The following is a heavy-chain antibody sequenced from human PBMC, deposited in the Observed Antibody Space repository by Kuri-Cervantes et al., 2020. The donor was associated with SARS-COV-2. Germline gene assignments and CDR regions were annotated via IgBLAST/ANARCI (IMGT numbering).Heavy chain of an antibody. CDR1: GGSVSSGSYY. V-gene: IGHV4-61*01. CDR2: IYYSGST. D-gene: IGHD6-19*01. CDR3: ARDRKYGYSSGWSRGVWYFDL. J-gene: IGHJ2*01. Sequence: SETLSLTCTVSGGSVSSGSYYWSWIRQPPGKGLEWIGYIYYSGSTNYNPSLKSRVTISVDTSKNQFSLKLSSVTAADTAVYYCARDRKYGYSSGWSRGVWYFDLWGRGTLVTVSS.